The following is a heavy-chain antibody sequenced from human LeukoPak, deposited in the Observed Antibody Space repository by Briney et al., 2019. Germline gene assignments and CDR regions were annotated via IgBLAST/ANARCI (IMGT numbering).Heavy chain of an antibody. J-gene: IGHJ4*02. CDR3: ATPGQWPVSFDY. Sequence: GGSLRLSCAASGFTFGNYAMSWVRQAPGKGLEWVSGVSGSGTTTYYADSVKGRFTISRDNSKNTLFLQMHSLRADDAAVYYCATPGQWPVSFDYWGPGTLVTVSS. D-gene: IGHD6-19*01. V-gene: IGHV3-23*01. CDR1: GFTFGNYA. CDR2: VSGSGTTT.